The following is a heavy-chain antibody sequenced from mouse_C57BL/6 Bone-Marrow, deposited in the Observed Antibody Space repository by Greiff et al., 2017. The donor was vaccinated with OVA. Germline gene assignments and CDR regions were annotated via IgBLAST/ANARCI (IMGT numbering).Heavy chain of an antibody. Sequence: LVESGPGLVQPSQSLSITCTVSGFSLTSYGVHWVRQSPGKGLEWLGVIWSGGSTDYNAAFISRLSISKDNSKSQVFFKMNSLQADDTAIYYCATSNFYYFDYWGQGTTLTVSS. CDR2: IWSGGST. J-gene: IGHJ2*01. CDR1: GFSLTSYG. CDR3: ATSNFYYFDY. D-gene: IGHD4-1*01. V-gene: IGHV2-2*01.